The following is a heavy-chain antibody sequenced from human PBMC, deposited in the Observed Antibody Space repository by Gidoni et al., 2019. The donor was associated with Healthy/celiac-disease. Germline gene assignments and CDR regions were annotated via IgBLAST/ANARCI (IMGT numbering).Heavy chain of an antibody. CDR1: GLTFSSYD. CDR3: ARARDGSYYSRYYYGMDV. J-gene: IGHJ6*02. Sequence: EVQLLESGGGLVQPGGSLRLSCAASGLTFSSYDMHWVRQATGKGLEWVSAIGTAGDTYYPGSVKGRFTISRENAKNSLYLQMNSLRAGDTAVYYCARARDGSYYSRYYYGMDVWGQGTTVTVSS. D-gene: IGHD1-26*01. CDR2: IGTAGDT. V-gene: IGHV3-13*04.